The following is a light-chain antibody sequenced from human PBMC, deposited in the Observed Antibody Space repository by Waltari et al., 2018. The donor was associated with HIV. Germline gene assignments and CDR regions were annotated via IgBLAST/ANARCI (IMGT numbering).Light chain of an antibody. CDR2: KDT. CDR3: VGWDSRLRGYV. V-gene: IGLV1-47*01. Sequence: QSVLTQPPSASGAPGQRVTISCSGSSSNIENDNVYWYQQFPGAAPKLLIYKDTPLPSGVPDRFTGSKSGTSASLAIGGLRSDDEADYYCVGWDSRLRGYVFGAGTKVTVL. J-gene: IGLJ1*01. CDR1: SSNIENDN.